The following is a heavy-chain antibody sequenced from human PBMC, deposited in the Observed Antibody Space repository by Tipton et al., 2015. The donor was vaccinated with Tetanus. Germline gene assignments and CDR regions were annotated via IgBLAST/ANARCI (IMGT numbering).Heavy chain of an antibody. CDR1: GGSVSSGSYY. CDR3: ARIYDFWSGHYSDH. V-gene: IGHV4-61*01. CDR2: MFYGGSP. J-gene: IGHJ4*02. D-gene: IGHD3-3*01. Sequence: LRLSCTVSGGSVSSGSYYWSWIRRRPGKGLEWIGYMFYGGSPKYNPSLKSRVTISVDTSKNQFSLKLSSVTAADTAVYYCARIYDFWSGHYSDHWGQGTLVTVSS.